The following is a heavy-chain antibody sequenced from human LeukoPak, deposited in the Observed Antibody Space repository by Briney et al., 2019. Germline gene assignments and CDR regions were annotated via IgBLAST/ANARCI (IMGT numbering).Heavy chain of an antibody. V-gene: IGHV3-7*01. CDR2: INQDESER. CDR1: GFTFSNYW. J-gene: IGHJ4*02. D-gene: IGHD3-10*01. CDR3: ARGGSGSNQDY. Sequence: PGESLKISCAASGFTFSNYWMSWVRQAPGKGLEWVANINQDESERYYVDAVKGRFTVPRDNAKNSLFLQMNSLRVEDTALYYCARGGSGSNQDYWGQGTLVTVSS.